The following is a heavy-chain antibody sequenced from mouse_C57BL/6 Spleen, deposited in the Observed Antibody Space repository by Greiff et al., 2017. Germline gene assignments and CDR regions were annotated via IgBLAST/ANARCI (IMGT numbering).Heavy chain of an antibody. CDR1: GYAFSSSW. CDR2: IYPGDGDT. V-gene: IGHV1-82*01. J-gene: IGHJ3*01. CDR3: ARGGTHYYGSSYRFAY. Sequence: QVQLQQSGPELVKPGASVKISCKASGYAFSSSWMNWVKQRPGKGLEWIGRIYPGDGDTNYNGKFKGKATLTADKSSSTAYMQRSSLTSEDSAVYFCARGGTHYYGSSYRFAYWGQGTLVTVSA. D-gene: IGHD1-1*01.